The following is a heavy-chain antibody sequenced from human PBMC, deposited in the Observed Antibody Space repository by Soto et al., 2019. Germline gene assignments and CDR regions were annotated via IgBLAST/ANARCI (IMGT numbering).Heavy chain of an antibody. CDR3: AGRVGATNYGMDV. V-gene: IGHV3-53*01. CDR1: GFTFSSNY. CDR2: IYSGGST. Sequence: SGGSLRLSCAASGFTFSSNYMNWVRQAPGKGLECASTIYSGGSTYYADSVKGRFTISRDNSKNTLYLQMNNLRAEDTAVYYCAGRVGATNYGMDVWGQGTTVTVSS. D-gene: IGHD1-26*01. J-gene: IGHJ6*02.